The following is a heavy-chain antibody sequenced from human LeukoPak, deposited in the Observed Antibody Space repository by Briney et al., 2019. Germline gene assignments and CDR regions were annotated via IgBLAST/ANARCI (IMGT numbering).Heavy chain of an antibody. Sequence: GGSLRLSCAASGFTFSSYAMHWVRQAPGKGLEYVSAISSNGGSTYYANSVKGRFTISRDNSKNTLYLQMGGLRAEDMAVYYCARVRGRYYDFWSAPGYWGQGTLVTVSS. J-gene: IGHJ4*02. V-gene: IGHV3-64*01. CDR2: ISSNGGST. CDR3: ARVRGRYYDFWSAPGY. D-gene: IGHD3-3*01. CDR1: GFTFSSYA.